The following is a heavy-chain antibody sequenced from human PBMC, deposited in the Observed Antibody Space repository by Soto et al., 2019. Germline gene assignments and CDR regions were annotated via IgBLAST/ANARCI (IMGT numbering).Heavy chain of an antibody. CDR3: ARGGMWRSFDF. D-gene: IGHD2-21*01. J-gene: IGHJ4*02. V-gene: IGHV2-5*02. Sequence: QITLKESGPTLVKPTQTLTLTCTFSGFSLTTSGLGVAWIRQPPGKALEWLALIYGDDDQRYSPSLKSRLAISKDITNNQVVLTLTTVDPVDTATYYCARGGMWRSFDFWGQGTQVTVSS. CDR2: IYGDDDQ. CDR1: GFSLTTSGLG.